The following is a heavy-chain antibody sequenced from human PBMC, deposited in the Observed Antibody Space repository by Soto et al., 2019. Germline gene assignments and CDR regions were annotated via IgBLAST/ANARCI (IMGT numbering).Heavy chain of an antibody. CDR2: INAGNGNT. J-gene: IGHJ6*02. CDR3: ARDPSNYYDSSGYHYYYYGMDV. CDR1: GYTFTSYA. Sequence: ASVKVSCKASGYTFTSYAMHWVRQAPGQRLEWMGWINAGNGNTKYSQKFQGRVTITRDTSASTAYMELSSLRSEDTAVYYCARDPSNYYDSSGYHYYYYGMDVWGQGTTVTAP. V-gene: IGHV1-3*01. D-gene: IGHD3-22*01.